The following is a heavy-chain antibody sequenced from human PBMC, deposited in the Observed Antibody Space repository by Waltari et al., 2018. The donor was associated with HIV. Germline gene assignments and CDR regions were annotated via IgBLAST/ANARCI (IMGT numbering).Heavy chain of an antibody. D-gene: IGHD3-3*01. Sequence: LVQSGRALVAAGESLRLSCAVSGLPFSQAWKTWVRPSPGRGLEWIGHIKSKSSVGSTDIAAPVKGRFSVSRDDEKKTVYLELNSLKIEDTAVYYCTTVKYHCYFESGYYYFDSWGQGTLVTVSS. CDR1: GLPFSQAW. CDR3: TTVKYHCYFESGYYYFDS. J-gene: IGHJ4*02. CDR2: IKSKSSVGST. V-gene: IGHV3-15*02.